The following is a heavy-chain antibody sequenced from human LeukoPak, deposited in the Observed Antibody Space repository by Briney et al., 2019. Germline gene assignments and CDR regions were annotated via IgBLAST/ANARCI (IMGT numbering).Heavy chain of an antibody. CDR1: GGSISSSSYY. D-gene: IGHD2-21*02. CDR2: IYYSGIT. Sequence: SETLSLTCTVSGGSISSSSYYWGWIRQPPGKGLEWIGSIYYSGITYYNPSLKSRVTISVDTSKNQFSLNLSSVTAADAAVYYCARIVVVTATDYFQYWGQGILVTVSS. V-gene: IGHV4-39*01. CDR3: ARIVVVTATDYFQY. J-gene: IGHJ4*02.